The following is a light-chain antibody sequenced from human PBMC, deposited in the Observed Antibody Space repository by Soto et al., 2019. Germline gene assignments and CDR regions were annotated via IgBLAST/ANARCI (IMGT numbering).Light chain of an antibody. CDR2: DAV. Sequence: VLTQSPGSLSLSPGERATVSCRASQTVTSIYLAWYQQRHGQAPQLLIYDAVKRATGIPDRFSGSESGRYYTLTISRLDPEDAEVYYCQQYGDSITFGGGTKVEIK. J-gene: IGKJ4*01. V-gene: IGKV3-20*01. CDR3: QQYGDSIT. CDR1: QTVTSIY.